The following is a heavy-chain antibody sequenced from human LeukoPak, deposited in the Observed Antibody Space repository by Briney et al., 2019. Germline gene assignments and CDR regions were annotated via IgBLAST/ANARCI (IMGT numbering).Heavy chain of an antibody. V-gene: IGHV1-18*01. CDR3: ARDENYYDSSGYNTGGY. CDR2: ISAYNGNT. Sequence: GASVKVSCKASGYTFTSYGISWVRQAPGQGLEWMGWISAYNGNTNYAQKLQGRVTMTTDTSTSTAYMELRSLRSDDTAVYYCARDENYYDSSGYNTGGYWGQGTLVTVSS. CDR1: GYTFTSYG. J-gene: IGHJ4*02. D-gene: IGHD3-22*01.